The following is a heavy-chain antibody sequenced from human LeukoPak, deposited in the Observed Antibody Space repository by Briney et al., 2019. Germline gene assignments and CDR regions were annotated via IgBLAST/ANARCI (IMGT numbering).Heavy chain of an antibody. Sequence: SETLSLTCSVSAGSISSSSWWSWVRQSPVKGLEWIGEIYLYGTTNYNPSLKSRVTMSVDRSKNQFSLKLISVTAADTAVYYCARSGLTATGEFDFWGQGTLVTVSS. D-gene: IGHD2-15*01. V-gene: IGHV4-4*02. CDR2: IYLYGTT. J-gene: IGHJ4*02. CDR1: AGSISSSSW. CDR3: ARSGLTATGEFDF.